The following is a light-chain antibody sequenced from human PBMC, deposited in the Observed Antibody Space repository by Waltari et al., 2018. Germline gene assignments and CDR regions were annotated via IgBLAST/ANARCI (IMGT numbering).Light chain of an antibody. V-gene: IGKV2-28*01. Sequence: DIVMTQSPLSRPVTPGEPASISCRSSQSLLHSDGNNHMHWYLQTPGQSPQVLIYLGSNRDSGVPDRFSGSGSGTDFTLKISRVEAEDVGVYYCMQALQTPVTFGGGTKVEI. CDR1: QSLLHSDGNNH. CDR2: LGS. J-gene: IGKJ4*01. CDR3: MQALQTPVT.